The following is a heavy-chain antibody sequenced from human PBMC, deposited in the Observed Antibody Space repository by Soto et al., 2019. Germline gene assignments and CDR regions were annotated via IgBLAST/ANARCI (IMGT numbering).Heavy chain of an antibody. CDR1: GFTFSNYA. CDR2: ITYDGSFK. J-gene: IGHJ4*02. V-gene: IGHV3-30*14. CDR3: GKDQGGYSGYVFDY. D-gene: IGHD5-12*01. Sequence: HPGGSLRLSCAASGFTFSNYAMHWVRQAPGKGLEWVAVITYDGSFKYYADSVKGRFTISRDNSKNTLYLQMSSLRAEDTAVYYYGKDQGGYSGYVFDYWGQGTLVTVSS.